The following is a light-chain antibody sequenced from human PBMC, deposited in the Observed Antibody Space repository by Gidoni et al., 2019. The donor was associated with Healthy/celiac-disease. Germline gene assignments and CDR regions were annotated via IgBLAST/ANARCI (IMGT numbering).Light chain of an antibody. V-gene: IGKV3-11*01. CDR3: QQRSNWPPWT. J-gene: IGKJ1*01. CDR2: DAS. Sequence: EIVLTQSPATLSLSPGERATLSCSASQSVSSYLAWYQQTPGQAPRLLIYDASNRATGIPARFSGSGSGTDFTLTISSLEPEDFAVYYCQQRSNWPPWTFGQGTKVEIK. CDR1: QSVSSY.